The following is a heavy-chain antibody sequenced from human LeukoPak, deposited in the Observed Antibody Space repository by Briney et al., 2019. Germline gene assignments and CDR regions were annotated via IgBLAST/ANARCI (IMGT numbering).Heavy chain of an antibody. D-gene: IGHD5-12*01. CDR3: ARDSVATMAARFFDY. J-gene: IGHJ4*02. Sequence: RXAPXQGXXXXXWISAYNGNTNYAQKLQGRVTMTTDTSTSTAYMELRSLRSDDTAVYYCARDSVATMAARFFDYWGQGTLVTVSS. CDR2: ISAYNGNT. V-gene: IGHV1-18*01.